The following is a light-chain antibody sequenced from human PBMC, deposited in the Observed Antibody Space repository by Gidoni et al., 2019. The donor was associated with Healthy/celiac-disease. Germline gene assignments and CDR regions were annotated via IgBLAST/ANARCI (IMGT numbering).Light chain of an antibody. J-gene: IGKJ4*01. CDR2: GAS. Sequence: VVMTQSPAIVSVSPGDTATLSCRASQAINTNLAWYQQRPGQAPRLLINGASTSATGIPARLSGSGSWREFTLTISSLQFEDFAVDYCHQYRNWPSLTFGGGTKVDIK. CDR1: QAINTN. CDR3: HQYRNWPSLT. V-gene: IGKV3-15*01.